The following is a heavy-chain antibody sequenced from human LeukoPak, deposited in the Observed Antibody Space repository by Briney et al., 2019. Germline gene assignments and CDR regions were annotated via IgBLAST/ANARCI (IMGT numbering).Heavy chain of an antibody. V-gene: IGHV3-48*02. CDR2: ISSSSSTI. CDR1: GFTFSSYS. J-gene: IGHJ6*02. CDR3: ARAVVVVPAAMAKGYYFGMDV. Sequence: GGSLRLSCAASGFTFSSYSMNWVRQAPGKELEWVSYISSSSSTIYYADSVKGRFTISRDNAKNSLYLQMNSLRDEDTAVYYCARAVVVVPAAMAKGYYFGMDVWGQGTTVTVSS. D-gene: IGHD2-2*01.